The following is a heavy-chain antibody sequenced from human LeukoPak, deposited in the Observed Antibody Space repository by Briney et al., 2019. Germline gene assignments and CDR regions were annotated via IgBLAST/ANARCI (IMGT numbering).Heavy chain of an antibody. CDR1: GGSISSSSYY. V-gene: IGHV4-39*07. J-gene: IGHJ6*04. CDR2: IYYSGST. D-gene: IGHD4-11*01. Sequence: SETLSLTCTVSGGSISSSSYYWGWIRQPPGKGLEWIGSIYYSGSTYYNPSLKSRVTISVDTSKNQFSLKLSSVTAADTAVYYCARARAADYSNLDVWGKGTTVTVSS. CDR3: ARARAADYSNLDV.